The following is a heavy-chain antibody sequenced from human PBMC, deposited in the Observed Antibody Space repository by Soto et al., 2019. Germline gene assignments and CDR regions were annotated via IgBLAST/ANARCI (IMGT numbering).Heavy chain of an antibody. CDR3: ARGLKVEPPIPSDY. Sequence: QVQLVQSGPEVKKPGASIKVSCKASGYTFTSFGITWVRQAPGQGLEWVGWISGYNGNTNYAQKLQDRVTMTTDTSTRTAYMELMSLRSDDTAVYYCARGLKVEPPIPSDYWGQGTLVTVSS. V-gene: IGHV1-18*01. CDR2: ISGYNGNT. J-gene: IGHJ4*02. CDR1: GYTFTSFG. D-gene: IGHD2-21*01.